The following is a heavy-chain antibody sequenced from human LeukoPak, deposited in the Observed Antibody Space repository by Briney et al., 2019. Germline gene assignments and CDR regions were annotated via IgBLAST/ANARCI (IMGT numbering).Heavy chain of an antibody. Sequence: GGSLRLSCAASGFTFSSYAMSWVRQAPGKGLEWVSAISGSGGSTYYADSVKGRFTISRDNSKNTPYLQMNSLRAEDTAVYYCAKKRYDILTGPNYWGQGTLVTVSS. CDR3: AKKRYDILTGPNY. CDR2: ISGSGGST. J-gene: IGHJ4*02. V-gene: IGHV3-23*01. CDR1: GFTFSSYA. D-gene: IGHD3-9*01.